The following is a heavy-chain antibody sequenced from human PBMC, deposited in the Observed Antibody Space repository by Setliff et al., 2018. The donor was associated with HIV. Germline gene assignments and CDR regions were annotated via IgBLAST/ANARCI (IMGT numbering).Heavy chain of an antibody. CDR3: ARGSPESGHDFDWGRTLGAFDI. CDR2: VYRDGTT. D-gene: IGHD3-9*01. CDR1: GFTVNSAS. J-gene: IGHJ3*02. V-gene: IGHV3-66*02. Sequence: GSLRLSCAASGFTVNSASMTWVRQVSGKGLEWVSIVYRDGTTDYADSVKGRFSISRDNSKNTLYLQINSLRLEDTAIYYCARGSPESGHDFDWGRTLGAFDIWGQGTMVTVSS.